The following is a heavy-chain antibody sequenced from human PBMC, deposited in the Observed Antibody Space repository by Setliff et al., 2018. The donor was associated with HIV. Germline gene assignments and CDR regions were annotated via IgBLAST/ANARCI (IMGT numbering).Heavy chain of an antibody. Sequence: SETLSLTCAVSGVSFSGDYWSWVRQPPGKGLEWIAEVHPSGSINYNSSLKSRVAISVDTSNNQFSLTMTSVTAADTAVYYCARGRDWAKTGDFWGQGALVTVPS. V-gene: IGHV4-34*01. CDR1: GVSFSGDY. CDR2: VHPSGSI. CDR3: ARGRDWAKTGDF. J-gene: IGHJ4*02. D-gene: IGHD3-9*01.